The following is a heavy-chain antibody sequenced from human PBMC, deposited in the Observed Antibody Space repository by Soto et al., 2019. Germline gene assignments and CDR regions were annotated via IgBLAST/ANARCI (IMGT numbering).Heavy chain of an antibody. Sequence: GGSLRLSCAASGFTFSSYGMDGVRQAPGKGLEWVAVIWYDGSNKYYADSVRGRFTISRDNSKNTLYLQMNSLRAEDTAVYYCAGGPYYYDSSGYYGMDVWGQGTTVTVSS. J-gene: IGHJ6*02. D-gene: IGHD3-22*01. CDR3: AGGPYYYDSSGYYGMDV. CDR1: GFTFSSYG. V-gene: IGHV3-33*01. CDR2: IWYDGSNK.